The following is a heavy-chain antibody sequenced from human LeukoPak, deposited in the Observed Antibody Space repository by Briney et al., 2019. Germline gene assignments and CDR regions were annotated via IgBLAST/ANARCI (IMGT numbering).Heavy chain of an antibody. CDR2: IYYSGST. CDR3: ARHVWLQPFDY. CDR1: GGSMNSYY. V-gene: IGHV4-59*08. Sequence: ASETLSLTCSVSGGSMNSYYWSWIRQAPGKGLEWIGYIYYSGSTNYNPSLKSRVNISVDTSKNQFSLKLSSVTAADTAVYYCARHVWLQPFDYWGQGTLVTVSS. D-gene: IGHD3-9*01. J-gene: IGHJ4*02.